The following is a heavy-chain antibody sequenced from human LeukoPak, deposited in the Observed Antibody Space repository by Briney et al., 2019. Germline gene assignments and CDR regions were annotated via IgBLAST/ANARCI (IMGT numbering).Heavy chain of an antibody. J-gene: IGHJ3*02. CDR2: IYYSGST. Sequence: SETLSLTCTVSGGSISSSSYYWGWIRQPPGKGLEWIGSIYYSGSTYYNPSLKSRVTISVDTSKNQFSLKLSSVTAADTAVYHCARHDDDFWSPNTDTGGAFDIWGQGTMVTVSS. D-gene: IGHD3-3*01. V-gene: IGHV4-39*01. CDR1: GGSISSSSYY. CDR3: ARHDDDFWSPNTDTGGAFDI.